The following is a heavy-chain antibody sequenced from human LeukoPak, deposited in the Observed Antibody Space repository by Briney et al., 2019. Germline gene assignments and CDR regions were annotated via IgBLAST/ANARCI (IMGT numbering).Heavy chain of an antibody. J-gene: IGHJ4*02. CDR1: GGSFSGYY. CDR3: ARGADSSGWFVY. V-gene: IGHV4-34*01. CDR2: INHSGST. Sequence: SETLSLTCAVYGGSFSGYYWSWIRQPPGKGLEWIGEINHSGSTNYNPSLKSRVTISVDTSKNQFSLKLSSVTAADTAVYYCARGADSSGWFVYWGQGTLVTVSS. D-gene: IGHD6-19*01.